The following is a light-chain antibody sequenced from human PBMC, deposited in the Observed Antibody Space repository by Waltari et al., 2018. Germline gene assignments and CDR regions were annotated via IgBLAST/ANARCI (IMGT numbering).Light chain of an antibody. CDR3: SSYTSSSTLV. V-gene: IGLV2-14*01. Sequence: QSALTQPASVSGSPGQSITISCTGTSSDVGGYNYVSWYQQHPGKAPKLMFYEFSNRPEGVSNTCSGSRSGNTASLTISGLQAEDEADYYCSSYTSSSTLVFGGGTKLTVL. CDR1: SSDVGGYNY. J-gene: IGLJ2*01. CDR2: EFS.